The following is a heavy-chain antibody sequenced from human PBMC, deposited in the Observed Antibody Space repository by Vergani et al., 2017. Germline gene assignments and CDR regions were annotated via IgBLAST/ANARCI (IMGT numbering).Heavy chain of an antibody. D-gene: IGHD3-9*01. CDR2: ISYDGSNK. V-gene: IGHV3-30-3*01. CDR3: ARTYDILTGYYTDYYYGMDV. Sequence: QVQLVESGGGVVQPGRSLRLSCAASGFTFSSYAMHWVRQAPGKGLEWVAVISYDGSNKYYADSVKGRFTISRDNSKNTLYLQMNSLRSEDTAVYYCARTYDILTGYYTDYYYGMDVWGQGTMVTVSS. CDR1: GFTFSSYA. J-gene: IGHJ6*02.